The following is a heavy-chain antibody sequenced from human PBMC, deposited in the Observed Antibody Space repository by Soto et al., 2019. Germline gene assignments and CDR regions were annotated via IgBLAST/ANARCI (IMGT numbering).Heavy chain of an antibody. V-gene: IGHV3-64*07. D-gene: IGHD2-8*01. CDR3: IRGHLIWAYLSYAMDV. CDR2: ISNDGVHT. J-gene: IGHJ6*02. CDR1: GFFFNTYT. Sequence: EVQLVESGGGLVQPGGSLTLSCVASGFFFNTYTMHWVRQAPGKGLEYLLAISNDGVHTYYADSVKGRFTISRDNSKDTLYLHMGSLKPEDMAVHHSIRGHLIWAYLSYAMDVWGQGTTVTVSS.